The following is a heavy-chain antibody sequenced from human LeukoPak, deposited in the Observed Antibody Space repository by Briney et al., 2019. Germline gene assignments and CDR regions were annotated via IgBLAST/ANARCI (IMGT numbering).Heavy chain of an antibody. CDR2: ICHSGST. D-gene: IGHD2-2*01. V-gene: IGHV4-30-2*01. Sequence: PSETLSLTCAVSGGSISSGGYSWSWIRQPPGKGLEWIGYICHSGSTYYNPSLKSRVTISVDRSKNQFSLKLSSVTAADTAVYYCARDVGGGYCSSTSCPWAWFDPWGQGTLVTVSS. J-gene: IGHJ5*02. CDR3: ARDVGGGYCSSTSCPWAWFDP. CDR1: GGSISSGGYS.